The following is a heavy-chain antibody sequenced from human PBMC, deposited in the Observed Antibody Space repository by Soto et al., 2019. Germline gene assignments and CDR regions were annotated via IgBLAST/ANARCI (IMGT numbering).Heavy chain of an antibody. J-gene: IGHJ6*02. Sequence: HVQLVQSGAEVKKPGSSVKVSCKASGGTFSTYSISWVRQPPGQGLEWMGESLPIFGTSHYAQNFQGRVTITADDSTSTVYIELSSLRSDDTAVYYCARGGRYPNSSVCYGMDVWGQGTKVTVSS. D-gene: IGHD1-1*01. CDR1: GGTFSTYS. V-gene: IGHV1-69*01. CDR3: ARGGRYPNSSVCYGMDV. CDR2: SLPIFGTS.